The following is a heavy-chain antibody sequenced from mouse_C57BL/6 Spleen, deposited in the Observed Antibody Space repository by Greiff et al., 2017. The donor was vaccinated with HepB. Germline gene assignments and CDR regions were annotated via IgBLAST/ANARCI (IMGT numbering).Heavy chain of an antibody. J-gene: IGHJ4*01. Sequence: QVQLQQSGPELVKPGASVKISCKASGYAFSSSWMNWVKQRPGKGLEWIGRIYPGDGDTNYNGKFKGKATLTADKSSSTAYMQLSILTSEDSAVYFCARRNWDDDAMDYWGQGTSVTVSS. CDR2: IYPGDGDT. CDR1: GYAFSSSW. D-gene: IGHD4-1*01. CDR3: ARRNWDDDAMDY. V-gene: IGHV1-82*01.